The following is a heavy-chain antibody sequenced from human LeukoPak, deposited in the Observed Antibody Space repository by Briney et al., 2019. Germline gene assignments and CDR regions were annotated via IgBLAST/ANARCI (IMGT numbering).Heavy chain of an antibody. CDR2: ISSSSTI. J-gene: IGHJ5*02. V-gene: IGHV3-48*01. CDR1: GFTFRSYS. Sequence: GGSLRLSYAASGFTFRSYSMNLVRQAPRKGPEWVSYISSSSTIYYADSVKGRFTISRDNAKNSLYLQMDSLRAEDTAVYYCARGGGGFWFDPWGQGTLVTVSS. CDR3: ARGGGGFWFDP.